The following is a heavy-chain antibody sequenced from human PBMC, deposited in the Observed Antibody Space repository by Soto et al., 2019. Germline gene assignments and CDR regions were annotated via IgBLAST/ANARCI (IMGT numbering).Heavy chain of an antibody. V-gene: IGHV3-23*01. Sequence: EVQLLESGGGLVQPGTSLRLSCAASGFTFSSYAMSWVRQAPGKGLEWVSSISGSDGSTYYADSVRGRFTISRDNSRNTLYLRMNRLKVEDTAVYYCAKKTSSRLRLEDVWGLGTTVTVSS. J-gene: IGHJ6*02. CDR2: ISGSDGST. CDR3: AKKTSSRLRLEDV. D-gene: IGHD3-16*01. CDR1: GFTFSSYA.